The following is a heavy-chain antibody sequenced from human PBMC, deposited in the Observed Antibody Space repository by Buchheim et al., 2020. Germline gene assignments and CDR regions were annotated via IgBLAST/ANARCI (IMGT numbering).Heavy chain of an antibody. D-gene: IGHD3-3*01. CDR2: IRSKAYGGTT. V-gene: IGHV3-49*05. CDR3: TPNPTRDYDFWSGHYYYGMDV. Sequence: EVQLVESGGGLVKPGRSLRLSCTASGFTFGDYAMSWFRQAPGKGLEWVGFIRSKAYGGTTEYAASVKGRFTISRDDSKSIAYLQMNSLKTEDTAVYYCTPNPTRDYDFWSGHYYYGMDVWGQGTT. J-gene: IGHJ6*02. CDR1: GFTFGDYA.